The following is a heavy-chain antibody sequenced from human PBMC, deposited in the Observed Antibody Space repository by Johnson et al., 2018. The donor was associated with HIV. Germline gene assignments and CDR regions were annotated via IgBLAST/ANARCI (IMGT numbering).Heavy chain of an antibody. J-gene: IGHJ3*02. CDR3: ANGDYFDPRAAFEI. CDR1: GFTFSSYA. CDR2: IWYDGSNK. Sequence: QVQLVESGGGVVQPGRSLRLSCAASGFTFSSYAMHWVRQAPGKGQEWVAVIWYDGSNKYYADSVKGRFTISRDNSVNTLYMQMNSLRAEVTAVYYWANGDYFDPRAAFEIWGQGTVVIVSS. D-gene: IGHD3-22*01. V-gene: IGHV3-33*08.